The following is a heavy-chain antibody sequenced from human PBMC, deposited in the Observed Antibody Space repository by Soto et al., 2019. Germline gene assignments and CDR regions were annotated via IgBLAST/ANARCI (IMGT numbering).Heavy chain of an antibody. D-gene: IGHD6-6*01. V-gene: IGHV1-69*01. CDR2: IVPIFGTA. J-gene: IGHJ2*01. CDR3: ARPRYSSSPRDWYFDL. CDR1: GGTFSSYA. Sequence: QVQLVQSGAEVKKPGSSVKVSCKASGGTFSSYAISWVRQAPGQGLEWMGGIVPIFGTANYAQTFQGRVTITADESTSTAYMELSSLRSEDTAVYYCARPRYSSSPRDWYFDLWGRGTLVTVSS.